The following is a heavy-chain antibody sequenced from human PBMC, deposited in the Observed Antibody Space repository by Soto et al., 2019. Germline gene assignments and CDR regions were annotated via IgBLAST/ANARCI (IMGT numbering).Heavy chain of an antibody. J-gene: IGHJ5*02. CDR3: AKDRFTMVRGKSQADPSNWFDP. CDR2: ISYDGSNK. CDR1: GFTFSSYG. Sequence: QVQLVESGGGVVQPGRSLRLSCAASGFTFSSYGMHWVRQAPGKGLEWVAVISYDGSNKYYADSVKGRFTISRDNSKNTLYLQMNSLRAEDTAVYYCAKDRFTMVRGKSQADPSNWFDPWGQGTLVTVSS. V-gene: IGHV3-30*18. D-gene: IGHD3-10*01.